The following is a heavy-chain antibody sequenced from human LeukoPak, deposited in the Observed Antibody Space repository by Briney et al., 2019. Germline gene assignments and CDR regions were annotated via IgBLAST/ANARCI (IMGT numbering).Heavy chain of an antibody. CDR1: GASVSSGGYY. CDR3: ARRGGSGRSFDY. J-gene: IGHJ4*02. D-gene: IGHD3-10*01. V-gene: IGHV4-61*08. CDR2: IYYSGSP. Sequence: PSETLSLTCTVSGASVSSGGYYWSWLRQPPGKGLEWIGYIYYSGSPNYTPSLKSRVTISVDTSKNQFSLKVSSVTAADTAVYYCARRGGSGRSFDYWGQGTLVTVSS.